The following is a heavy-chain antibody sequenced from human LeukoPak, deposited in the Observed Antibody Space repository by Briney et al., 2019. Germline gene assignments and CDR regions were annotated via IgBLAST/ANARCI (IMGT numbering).Heavy chain of an antibody. J-gene: IGHJ5*02. D-gene: IGHD5-12*01. CDR2: IYYKGNT. CDR1: SVSISTYY. V-gene: IGHV4-59*01. Sequence: SETLSLTCTVSSVSISTYYWSWIRQPPGKGLEWIGYIYYKGNTNYNPSLRSRVTISFDTPKNQFSLELSSVTAADTAVYYCARSGRPTSWFDPWGQGTLVTVSS. CDR3: ARSGRPTSWFDP.